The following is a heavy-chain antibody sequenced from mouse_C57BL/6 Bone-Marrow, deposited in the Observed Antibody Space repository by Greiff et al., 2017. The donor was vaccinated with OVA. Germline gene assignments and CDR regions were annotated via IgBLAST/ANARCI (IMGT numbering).Heavy chain of an antibody. CDR3: ARRGNYVLYYYAMDY. Sequence: EVNLVESGGDLVKPGGSLKLSCAASGFTFSSYGMSWVRQTPDKRLEWVATISSGGSYTYYPDSVKGRFTISRDNAKNTLYLQMSSLKSEDTAMYYCARRGNYVLYYYAMDYWGQGTSVTVSS. D-gene: IGHD2-1*01. J-gene: IGHJ4*01. CDR1: GFTFSSYG. V-gene: IGHV5-6*02. CDR2: ISSGGSYT.